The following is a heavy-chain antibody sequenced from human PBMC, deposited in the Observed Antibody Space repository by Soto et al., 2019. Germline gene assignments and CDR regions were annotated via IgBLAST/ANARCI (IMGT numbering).Heavy chain of an antibody. Sequence: QVQLQQWGAGLLKPSETLSLTCAVYGGSFSGYYWSWIRQPPGKGLEWIGEINHSGSTNYNPSLKSRFTISVDTSKNQFSLKLSSVTAADTAVYYCASGYGMDVWGQGTTVTVSS. V-gene: IGHV4-34*01. J-gene: IGHJ6*02. CDR2: INHSGST. CDR1: GGSFSGYY. CDR3: ASGYGMDV.